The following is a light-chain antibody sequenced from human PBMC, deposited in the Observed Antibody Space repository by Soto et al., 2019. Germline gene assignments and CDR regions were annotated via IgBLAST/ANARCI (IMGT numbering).Light chain of an antibody. J-gene: IGKJ4*01. CDR2: AAS. Sequence: DIQMTQSPSSLSASVGDRVTITCRASQSISSYLNWYQQKPGKAPKLLIYAASSLQSGVPSRFSGSGSGTDFTLTISSLQPEDFATYYCQQSYSTPPLFGGGIKVDIK. V-gene: IGKV1-39*01. CDR3: QQSYSTPPL. CDR1: QSISSY.